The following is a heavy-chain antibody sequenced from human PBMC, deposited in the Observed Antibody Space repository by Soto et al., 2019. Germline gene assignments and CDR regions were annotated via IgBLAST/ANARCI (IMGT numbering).Heavy chain of an antibody. Sequence: EVQLAESGGGLAQPGGSLRLSCAASGFTLSGYAMGWVRQAPGKGLEYVSGISSNGVGTYYANSVQGRFTISRDNSKNTVYLQMGSLRPEDMAVYYCARRARPDFYSMDVWGKGTTVTVSS. V-gene: IGHV3-64*01. CDR2: ISSNGVGT. CDR3: ARRARPDFYSMDV. J-gene: IGHJ6*03. CDR1: GFTLSGYA. D-gene: IGHD6-6*01.